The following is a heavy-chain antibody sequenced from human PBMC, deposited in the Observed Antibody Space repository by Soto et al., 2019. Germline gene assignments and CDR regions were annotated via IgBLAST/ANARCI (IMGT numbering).Heavy chain of an antibody. CDR3: AKVYEQQDLLGEDYYYYGMDV. J-gene: IGHJ6*02. CDR2: IKQDGSEK. Sequence: GGSLRLSCAASGFTFSSYWMSWVRQAPGKGLEWVANIKQDGSEKYYVDSVKGRFTISRDNAKNSLYLQMNSLRAEDTAVYYCAKVYEQQDLLGEDYYYYGMDVWGQGTTVTVSS. CDR1: GFTFSSYW. D-gene: IGHD6-13*01. V-gene: IGHV3-7*05.